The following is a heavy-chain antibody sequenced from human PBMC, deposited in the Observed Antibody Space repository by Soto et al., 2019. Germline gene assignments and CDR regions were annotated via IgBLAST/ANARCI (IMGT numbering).Heavy chain of an antibody. J-gene: IGHJ4*02. V-gene: IGHV3-9*01. D-gene: IGHD6-6*01. CDR1: GFTFDDYA. Sequence: GGSLRLSCAASGFTFDDYAMHWVRQAPGKGLEWVSGISWNSGSIGYADSVKGRFTISRDNAKNSLYLQMNSLRAEDTALYYCAKDIYEYSSSSTIFDYWGQGTLVTVSS. CDR3: AKDIYEYSSSSTIFDY. CDR2: ISWNSGSI.